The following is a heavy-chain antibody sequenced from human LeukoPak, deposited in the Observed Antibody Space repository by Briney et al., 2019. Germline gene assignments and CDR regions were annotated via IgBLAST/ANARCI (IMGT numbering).Heavy chain of an antibody. CDR1: GGSISSYY. J-gene: IGHJ5*02. CDR3: ARHGIVVVPAASNLRGHWFDP. D-gene: IGHD2-2*01. V-gene: IGHV4-59*08. CDR2: IYYSGST. Sequence: SETLSLTCTVSGGSISSYYWSWIRQPPGEGLEWIGYIYYSGSTNYNPSLKSRVTISVDTSKNQFSLKLSSVTAADTAVYYCARHGIVVVPAASNLRGHWFDPWGQGTLVTVSS.